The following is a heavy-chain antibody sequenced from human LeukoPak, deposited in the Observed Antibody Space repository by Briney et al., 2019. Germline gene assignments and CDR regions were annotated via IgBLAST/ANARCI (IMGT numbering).Heavy chain of an antibody. J-gene: IGHJ4*02. V-gene: IGHV4-61*02. CDR1: GGSISSGSYY. D-gene: IGHD3-22*01. Sequence: TLSLTCPVSGGSISSGSYYWSWIRQPAGKGLAWIGRIYTSGSTNYNPSLKSRVTISVDTSKNQFSLRLSSVTAADTAVYYCARGSYYDTGGYYLGFPDYWGQGTLVTVSS. CDR2: IYTSGST. CDR3: ARGSYYDTGGYYLGFPDY.